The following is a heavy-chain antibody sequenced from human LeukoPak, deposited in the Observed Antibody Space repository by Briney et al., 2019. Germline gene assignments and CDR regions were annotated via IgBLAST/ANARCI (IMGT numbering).Heavy chain of an antibody. V-gene: IGHV1-2*02. CDR3: ARYCSSTSCYTDSYDY. Sequence: ASVKVSCKASGYTFTGYYMHWVRQAPGQGLEWMGWINPNSGGTNYAQKFQGRVTMTRDTSISTAYMELSRLRSDDTAVYYCARYCSSTSCYTDSYDYWGQGTLVTVSS. J-gene: IGHJ4*02. CDR1: GYTFTGYY. D-gene: IGHD2-2*02. CDR2: INPNSGGT.